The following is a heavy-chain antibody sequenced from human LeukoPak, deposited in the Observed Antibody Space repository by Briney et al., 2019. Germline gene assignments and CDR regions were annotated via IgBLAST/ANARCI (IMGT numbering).Heavy chain of an antibody. J-gene: IGHJ3*02. CDR3: ARTTWFGEFVRTSAFDI. CDR2: IVPIFGTT. Sequence: SVKVSCKASGGTFSSYAISWVRQAPGQGLEWLGVIVPIFGTTKYAQKFQDRVTMTADESTSTAYMDLSSLRSEDTAVYYCARTTWFGEFVRTSAFDIWGQGTMVTVSS. CDR1: GGTFSSYA. V-gene: IGHV1-69*13. D-gene: IGHD3-10*01.